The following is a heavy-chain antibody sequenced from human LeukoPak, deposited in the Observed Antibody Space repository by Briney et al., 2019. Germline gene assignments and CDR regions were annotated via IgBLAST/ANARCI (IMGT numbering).Heavy chain of an antibody. J-gene: IGHJ3*02. CDR3: ARARLPRAYAAFDI. CDR1: GGTFSSYA. V-gene: IGHV1-69*06. D-gene: IGHD6-25*01. CDR2: IIPIFGTA. Sequence: GASVKVSCKASGGTFSSYAISWVRQAPGQGLEWMGGIIPIFGTANYAQKFQGRVTITADKSTSTAYMELSRLRSDDTAVYYCARARLPRAYAAFDIWSQGTMVTVSS.